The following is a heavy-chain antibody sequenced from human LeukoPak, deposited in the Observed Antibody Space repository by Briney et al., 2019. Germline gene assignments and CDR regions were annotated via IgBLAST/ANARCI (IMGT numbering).Heavy chain of an antibody. D-gene: IGHD5-12*01. CDR1: GFTFSSYS. CDR2: ISSSSSYI. V-gene: IGHV3-21*05. Sequence: GGSLRLSCAASGFTFSSYSMNWVRQAPGKGLEWVSYISSSSSYIYYADSVKGRFTISRDNAKNSLYLQMNSLRAEDTAVYYCARDRLSGYDPFDYWGQGTLVTVSS. J-gene: IGHJ4*02. CDR3: ARDRLSGYDPFDY.